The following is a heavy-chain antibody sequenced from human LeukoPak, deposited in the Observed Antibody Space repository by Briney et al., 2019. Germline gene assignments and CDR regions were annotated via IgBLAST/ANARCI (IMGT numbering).Heavy chain of an antibody. J-gene: IGHJ4*02. V-gene: IGHV4-4*07. CDR3: XXXXXXXXXDY. CDR1: GGSISSYY. Sequence: SETLSLTCTVSGGSISSYYWSWIRQPAGKGLEWMGRIYTSGSTNYNPSLKSRVTISVDTSKNQFSLKLSSVTAADTSVYYXXXXXXXXXXDYWGQGTLVTVSS. CDR2: IYTSGST.